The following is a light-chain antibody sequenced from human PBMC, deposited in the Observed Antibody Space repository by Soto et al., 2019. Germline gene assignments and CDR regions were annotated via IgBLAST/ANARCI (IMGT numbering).Light chain of an antibody. Sequence: DIQMTPSPSAMSASVGASVTITCRASQDISNYLAWFQQKPGKVPKRLIYTASSLQSGVPSRFSGSGSGTEFTLTISSLQPDDFATYYCQQYNSYSPAFGQGTNVDI. CDR3: QQYNSYSPA. CDR2: TAS. J-gene: IGKJ1*01. V-gene: IGKV1-17*03. CDR1: QDISNY.